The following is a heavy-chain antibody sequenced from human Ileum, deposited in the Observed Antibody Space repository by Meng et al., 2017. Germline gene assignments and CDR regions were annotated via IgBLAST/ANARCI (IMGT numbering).Heavy chain of an antibody. CDR3: ARGVVTYYDSSTLTWFDP. D-gene: IGHD3-22*01. Sequence: QVPLQGAVPGLVKPYQTLSLTCTFSGGSISGGHYFWSWIRQHPEKGLEWIGYIYHSGVTYYSPSLKSRLTISVDTSKNQFSLKLSSVTAADTAIYYCARGVVTYYDSSTLTWFDPWGQGALVTVSS. CDR2: IYHSGVT. CDR1: GGSISGGHYF. V-gene: IGHV4-31*03. J-gene: IGHJ5*02.